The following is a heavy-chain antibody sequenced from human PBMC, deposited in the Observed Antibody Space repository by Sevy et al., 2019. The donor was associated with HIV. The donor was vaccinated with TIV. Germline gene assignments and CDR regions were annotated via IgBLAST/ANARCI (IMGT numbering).Heavy chain of an antibody. CDR1: GDSVSSNSAA. J-gene: IGHJ6*02. D-gene: IGHD3-22*01. CDR2: TYYRSKWYN. CDR3: ASSNANYYDSSGYYTTGYYYGMDV. V-gene: IGHV6-1*01. Sequence: QSQTLSLTCAISGDSVSSNSAAWNWIRQSPSRGLEWLGRTYYRSKWYNDYAVSVKSRITINPDTSKNQFSLQLNSVTPEETAVYYCASSNANYYDSSGYYTTGYYYGMDVWGQGTTVTVSS.